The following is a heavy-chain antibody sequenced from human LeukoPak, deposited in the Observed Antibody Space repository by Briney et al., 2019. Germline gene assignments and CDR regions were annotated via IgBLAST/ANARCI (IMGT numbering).Heavy chain of an antibody. Sequence: SETLSLTCTVSGGSISSTIYYWAWIRQPPDKGLEWIGSMYYSGNTYNNPSLRSRVTISVDTSKNQFSLKMTSVTAADTAVYYCARGVGGSYYIRWGQGTLVTVSS. D-gene: IGHD1-26*01. CDR3: ARGVGGSYYIR. V-gene: IGHV4-39*01. J-gene: IGHJ4*02. CDR2: MYYSGNT. CDR1: GGSISSTIYY.